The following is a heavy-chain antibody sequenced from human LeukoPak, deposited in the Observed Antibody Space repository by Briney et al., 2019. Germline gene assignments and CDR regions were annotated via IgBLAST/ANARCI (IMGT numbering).Heavy chain of an antibody. Sequence: PSETLSLTCAVYGGSFSGYYWSWIRQPPGKGLEWIGEINHSGSTNYNPSLKSRVTISVDTSKNQSSLKLSSVTAAHTAVYYCARERRTLSSTSCYPDYWGQGTLVTVSS. CDR2: INHSGST. CDR3: ARERRTLSSTSCYPDY. CDR1: GGSFSGYY. V-gene: IGHV4-34*01. J-gene: IGHJ4*02. D-gene: IGHD2-2*01.